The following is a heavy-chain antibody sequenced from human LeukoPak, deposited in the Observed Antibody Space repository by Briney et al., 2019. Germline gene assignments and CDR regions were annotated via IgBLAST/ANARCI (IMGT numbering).Heavy chain of an antibody. Sequence: GESLKISCKGSAYSFASYWIGWVRQMPGKGLEWMGIIYPDDSDTRYSPSFQGQVAISVDKSISTAYLQWSSLKASDTAMYYCARLYTNNEDVWGQGTMVTVSS. D-gene: IGHD2-2*02. CDR3: ARLYTNNEDV. CDR1: AYSFASYW. J-gene: IGHJ3*01. V-gene: IGHV5-51*01. CDR2: IYPDDSDT.